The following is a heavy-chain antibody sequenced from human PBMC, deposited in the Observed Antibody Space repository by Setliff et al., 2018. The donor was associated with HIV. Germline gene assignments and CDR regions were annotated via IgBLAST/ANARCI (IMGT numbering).Heavy chain of an antibody. J-gene: IGHJ4*02. CDR1: GGSFSDYY. D-gene: IGHD6-13*01. V-gene: IGHV4-34*01. CDR2: INHSGST. Sequence: KPSETLSLTCAVYGGSFSDYYWNWIRQPPGKGLEWIGEINHSGSTNYNPSPKSRVTISLDTSKNQFSLKLSSVTAADTAVYYCARDGYSSSWYVISGSFDYWGQGILVTVSS. CDR3: ARDGYSSSWYVISGSFDY.